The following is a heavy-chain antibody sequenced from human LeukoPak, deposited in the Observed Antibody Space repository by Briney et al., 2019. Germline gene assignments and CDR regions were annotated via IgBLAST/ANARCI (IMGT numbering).Heavy chain of an antibody. CDR3: ARGAKVGARIDY. CDR2: IIPIFGTA. V-gene: IGHV1-69*05. CDR1: GGTFSSYA. Sequence: SVKVSCKASGGTFSSYAISWVRQAPGQGLEWMGGIIPIFGTANYAQKFQGRVTITTDESTSTAYMELSSLRSEDTAVYYCARGAKVGARIDYWGQGTLVTVSS. D-gene: IGHD1-26*01. J-gene: IGHJ4*02.